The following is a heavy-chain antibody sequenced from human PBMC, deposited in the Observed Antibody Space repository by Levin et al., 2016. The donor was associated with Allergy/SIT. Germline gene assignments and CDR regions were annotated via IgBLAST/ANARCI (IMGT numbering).Heavy chain of an antibody. V-gene: IGHV4-30-4*07. J-gene: IGHJ4*02. CDR2: IYYSGST. D-gene: IGHD2-21*02. Sequence: SETLSLTCAVSGGSISSGGYSWSWIRQPPGKGLEWIGYIYYSGSTYYNPSLKSRVTISVDTSKNQFSLKLSSVTAADTAVYYCARGVVGYCGGDCYSPFDYWGQGTLVTVSS. CDR1: GGSISSGGYS. CDR3: ARGVVGYCGGDCYSPFDY.